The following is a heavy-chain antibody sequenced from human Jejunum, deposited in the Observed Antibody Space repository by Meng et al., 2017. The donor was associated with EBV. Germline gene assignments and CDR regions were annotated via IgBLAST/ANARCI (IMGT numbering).Heavy chain of an antibody. V-gene: IGHV4-4*03. CDR1: TDSNRSYEW. J-gene: IGHJ4*02. CDR2: TNQVGGT. D-gene: IGHD1-14*01. CDR3: ARASSERLLDY. Sequence: LHEPRRGLVQPPGTLVFTCAGATDSNRSYEWWIWVLHPPGKGLVCRGETNQVGGTSYNPSLKSRVTRSIDTSKRQFSLRLNSMTAADTAVYYCARASSERLLDYWGQGTLVTVSS.